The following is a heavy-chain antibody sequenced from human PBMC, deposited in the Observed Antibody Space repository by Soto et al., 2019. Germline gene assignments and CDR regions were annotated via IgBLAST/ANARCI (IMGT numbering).Heavy chain of an antibody. V-gene: IGHV3-66*01. Sequence: EVQVVESGGGLVQPGGSLRLSCAASGFIVSSNYMNWVRQAPGKGLEWVSVIYSGGNTYYAGSVKGRFTISRDNSKNTLYLQMNSLRAEDTAVYYCARERAMGGFDIWGQGTMVTVSS. D-gene: IGHD5-18*01. CDR1: GFIVSSNY. CDR3: ARERAMGGFDI. J-gene: IGHJ3*02. CDR2: IYSGGNT.